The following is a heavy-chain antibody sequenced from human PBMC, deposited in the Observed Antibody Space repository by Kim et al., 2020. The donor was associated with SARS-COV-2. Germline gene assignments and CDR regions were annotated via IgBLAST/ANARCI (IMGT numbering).Heavy chain of an antibody. CDR2: IYYSGST. CDR1: GGSISSYY. D-gene: IGHD1-26*01. CDR3: ARSGVSRSMSGSLYFDY. Sequence: SETLSLTCTVSGGSISSYYWSWIRQPPGKGLEWIGYIYYSGSTNYNPSLKSRVTISVDTSKNQFSLKLSSVTAADTAVYYCARSGVSRSMSGSLYFDYWGQGTLVTVSS. J-gene: IGHJ4*02. V-gene: IGHV4-59*01.